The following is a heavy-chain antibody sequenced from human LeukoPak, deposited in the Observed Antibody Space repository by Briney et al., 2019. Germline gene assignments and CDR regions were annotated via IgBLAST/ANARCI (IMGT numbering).Heavy chain of an antibody. CDR2: IQQDGSAR. J-gene: IGHJ4*02. D-gene: IGHD4-17*01. CDR1: GFTFSSYW. Sequence: GGSLRLSCAGSGFTFSSYWMSWVRQAAGKGLEWVANIQQDGSARSYVDSVKGRFTISRDNAKDSLYLQMDSLRVEDTAVYFCAREGHGNYEPYFDWWGQGTLVTVSS. CDR3: AREGHGNYEPYFDW. V-gene: IGHV3-7*03.